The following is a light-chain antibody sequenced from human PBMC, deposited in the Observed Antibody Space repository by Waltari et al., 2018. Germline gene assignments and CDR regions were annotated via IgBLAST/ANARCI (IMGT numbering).Light chain of an antibody. CDR1: RRDVVCYTY. V-gene: IGLV2-14*01. CDR2: EFN. Sequence: QSALTQPASVSGSPRQSITISCTGTRRDVVCYTYVFLYQHHPGNVPKLIIAEFNNRPSGVSHRFSGSKSGNTASLSISGLQTEDEADYYCSSYTSSTTLVFGTGTKVTVL. CDR3: SSYTSSTTLV. J-gene: IGLJ1*01.